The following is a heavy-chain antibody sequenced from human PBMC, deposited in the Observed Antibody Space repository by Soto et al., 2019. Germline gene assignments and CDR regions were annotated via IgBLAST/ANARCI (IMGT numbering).Heavy chain of an antibody. CDR2: INGAGSST. V-gene: IGHV3-74*01. D-gene: IGHD3-16*01. J-gene: IGHJ3*02. Sequence: EVQLVESGGGLVQPGGSLRLSCAASGFTFISHWMHWVRQAPGKGLVWVSRINGAGSSTTYADSVKGRFTISRDDAKSTLYLQMNSLRAEDTAVYYCAIGLEEWGKPAVIWGIGTLVTVSS. CDR1: GFTFISHW. CDR3: AIGLEEWGKPAVI.